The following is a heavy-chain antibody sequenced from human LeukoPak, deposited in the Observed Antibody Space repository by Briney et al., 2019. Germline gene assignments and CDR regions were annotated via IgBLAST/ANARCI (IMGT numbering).Heavy chain of an antibody. J-gene: IGHJ3*02. D-gene: IGHD5-18*01. V-gene: IGHV1-2*02. CDR1: GYTFTGYY. Sequence: GASVKVSCKASGYTFTGYYMHWVRQAPGQGLEWMGWINPNSGGTNYAQKFQGRVTMTRDTSNSTAYMELSRLRSDDTAVYYCARVGQLWFLGAFDIWGQGTMVTVSS. CDR3: ARVGQLWFLGAFDI. CDR2: INPNSGGT.